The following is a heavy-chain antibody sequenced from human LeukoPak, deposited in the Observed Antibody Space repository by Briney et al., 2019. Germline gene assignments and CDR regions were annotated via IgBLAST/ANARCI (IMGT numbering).Heavy chain of an antibody. CDR1: GGSITYSYY. Sequence: SETLSLTCTVSGGSITYSYYWSWIRQPPGKGLEWIGYIYYSGNTNIDPSLKSRVTISVDTSKNQFSLKLSSVTAADTAVYYCARAWSSGWTPSYFDYWGQGTLVTVSS. CDR3: ARAWSSGWTPSYFDY. J-gene: IGHJ4*02. CDR2: IYYSGNT. D-gene: IGHD6-19*01. V-gene: IGHV4-59*01.